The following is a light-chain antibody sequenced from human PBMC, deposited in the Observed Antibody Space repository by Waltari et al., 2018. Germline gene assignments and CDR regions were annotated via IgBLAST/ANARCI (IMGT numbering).Light chain of an antibody. Sequence: ESVLTQSPGTLSLSPGERATLSCRASQSISYLAWYQQKGGQAPRLLIYDASRRTTGVPDRVSGSGSGTDFTLSISRLEPEDSAVYYCQQYGNSPVSFGGGTMVEIK. J-gene: IGKJ4*01. CDR1: QSISY. CDR2: DAS. V-gene: IGKV3-20*01. CDR3: QQYGNSPVS.